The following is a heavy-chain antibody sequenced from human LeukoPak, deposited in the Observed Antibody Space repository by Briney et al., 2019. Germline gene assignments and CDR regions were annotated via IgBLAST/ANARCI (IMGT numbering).Heavy chain of an antibody. CDR1: GFTFSHYW. CDR3: TRMYTSIWSYYYYYYMDV. V-gene: IGHV3-7*01. Sequence: GGSLRLFCAGSGFTFSHYWMTWVRQTPGKGLEWVASIKQDGTENDYVDSVKGRFTISRDNVNSSLHLQMNSLRVEDTAVYYCTRMYTSIWSYYYYYYMDVWGKGTTVTVSS. CDR2: IKQDGTEN. D-gene: IGHD6-13*01. J-gene: IGHJ6*03.